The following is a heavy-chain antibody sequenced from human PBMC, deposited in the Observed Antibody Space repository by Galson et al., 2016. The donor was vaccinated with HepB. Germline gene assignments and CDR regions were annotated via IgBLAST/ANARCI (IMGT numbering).Heavy chain of an antibody. Sequence: SLRLSCAASGFTFSSYNLNWVRQAPGKGLGWVSSISRGSAYIYYADSVKGRFTISRDNAKNSLYLQMHSLRAEDTAVYYCARPRDNYGHAFDIWGPGTLVTVSS. V-gene: IGHV3-21*01. J-gene: IGHJ3*02. CDR1: GFTFSSYN. CDR2: ISRGSAYI. D-gene: IGHD3-10*01. CDR3: ARPRDNYGHAFDI.